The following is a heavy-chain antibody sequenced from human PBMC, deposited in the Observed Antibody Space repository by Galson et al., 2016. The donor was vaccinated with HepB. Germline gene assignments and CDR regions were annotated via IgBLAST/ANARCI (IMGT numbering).Heavy chain of an antibody. CDR1: GFTVSDKY. J-gene: IGHJ6*02. Sequence: SLRLSCAASGFTVSDKYITWVRQAPGKGLEWVSIIYSAGITNYADSVKGRFTISRDNAKNTLYLQMSSLRADDTALYYCARESRQHFCGLDVWGQGTTVIVSS. CDR2: IYSAGIT. V-gene: IGHV3-66*01. D-gene: IGHD3-3*02. CDR3: ARESRQHFCGLDV.